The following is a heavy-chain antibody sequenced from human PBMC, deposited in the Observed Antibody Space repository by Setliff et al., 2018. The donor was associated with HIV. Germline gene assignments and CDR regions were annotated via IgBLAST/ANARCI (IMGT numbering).Heavy chain of an antibody. J-gene: IGHJ4*02. V-gene: IGHV3-53*01. CDR2: IYSDGSS. Sequence: GGSLRLSCEASGFNVEKSGMSWVRQAPGKGLEWVSVIYSDGSSYYADSVRGRFTISRDNYKNTLYLQMNSLRPEDTAVYYCARDSPLSHFDYWGQGILVTVSS. CDR1: GFNVEKSG. CDR3: ARDSPLSHFDY.